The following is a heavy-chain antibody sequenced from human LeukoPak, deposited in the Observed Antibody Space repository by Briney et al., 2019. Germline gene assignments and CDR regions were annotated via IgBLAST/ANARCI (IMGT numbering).Heavy chain of an antibody. CDR3: ARRRWLQLSPFDY. CDR2: FFYSGST. J-gene: IGHJ4*02. V-gene: IGHV4-39*07. D-gene: IGHD5-24*01. Sequence: SETLSLTCTVSGGSISSSTYSWGWIRQPPGEGLEWIGSFFYSGSTYYNPSLNSRVTISVDTSRNQFSLKLSSVTAADTAVYYCARRRWLQLSPFDYWGQGTLVTVSS. CDR1: GGSISSSTYS.